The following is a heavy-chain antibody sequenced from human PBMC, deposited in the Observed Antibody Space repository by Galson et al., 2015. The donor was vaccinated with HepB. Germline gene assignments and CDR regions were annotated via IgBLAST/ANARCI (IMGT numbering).Heavy chain of an antibody. Sequence: SLRLSCAASGFTFSYYSMNWVRQAPGKGLEWVSYISSSSNTIYYADSVKGRFTISRDNAKNSLYLQMNSLRDEDTAVYYCARDQVSWQWLADWGQGTLVTVSS. CDR3: ARDQVSWQWLAD. CDR1: GFTFSYYS. CDR2: ISSSSNTI. J-gene: IGHJ4*02. D-gene: IGHD6-19*01. V-gene: IGHV3-48*02.